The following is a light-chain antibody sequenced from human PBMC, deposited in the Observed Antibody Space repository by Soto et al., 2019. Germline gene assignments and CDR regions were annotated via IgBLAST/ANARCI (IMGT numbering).Light chain of an antibody. Sequence: DIQMTHSPSTLSASIGDRVTITCRASQSISSWLAWYQQKQGKAPKLLIYKASSLESEVPSRFSGRGSGTEVTLTINNLQPDDFATYYCQQYRSLPYTFGQGTKLEI. J-gene: IGKJ2*01. CDR2: KAS. V-gene: IGKV1-5*03. CDR1: QSISSW. CDR3: QQYRSLPYT.